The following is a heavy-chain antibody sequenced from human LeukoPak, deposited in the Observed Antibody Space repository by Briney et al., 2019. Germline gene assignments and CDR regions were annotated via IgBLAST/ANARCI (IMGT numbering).Heavy chain of an antibody. Sequence: AGGSLRLSCAASGFTFSSYGMHWVRQAPGKGLEWVAVISYDGSNKYYADSVKGRFTISKDNAKNTVYLQMNSLRAEDTAVYYCVSFYETYWGRGTLVTVSS. CDR3: VSFYETY. V-gene: IGHV3-30*03. D-gene: IGHD2/OR15-2a*01. CDR2: ISYDGSNK. CDR1: GFTFSSYG. J-gene: IGHJ4*02.